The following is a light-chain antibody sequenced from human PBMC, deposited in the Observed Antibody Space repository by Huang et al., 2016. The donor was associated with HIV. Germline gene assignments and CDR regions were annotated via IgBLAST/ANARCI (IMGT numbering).Light chain of an antibody. CDR3: QKYNSASRT. Sequence: DIQITQSPSSLSASVGDRVTITCRASQGISNYLAWYQQQPGKVPKLLIYAGSTLQSGVPSRFSGSGSGREFTITISSLQPEDVANYYCQKYNSASRTFGQGTKVEI. CDR2: AGS. CDR1: QGISNY. V-gene: IGKV1-27*01. J-gene: IGKJ1*01.